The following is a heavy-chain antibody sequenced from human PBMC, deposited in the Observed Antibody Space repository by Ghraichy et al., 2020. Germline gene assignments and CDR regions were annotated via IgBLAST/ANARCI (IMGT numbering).Heavy chain of an antibody. CDR1: GFSFSTCG. Sequence: GESLNISCAASGFSFSTCGIHWVRQAPGKGLEWVASLSFNGNNKYYADSVKGRFAISRDFSENTLYLQMNSLRAEDTAVYYCAREWYYSGRYVGYFDYWGQGTLVTVSS. CDR2: LSFNGNNK. V-gene: IGHV3-33*05. D-gene: IGHD6-19*01. CDR3: AREWYYSGRYVGYFDY. J-gene: IGHJ4*02.